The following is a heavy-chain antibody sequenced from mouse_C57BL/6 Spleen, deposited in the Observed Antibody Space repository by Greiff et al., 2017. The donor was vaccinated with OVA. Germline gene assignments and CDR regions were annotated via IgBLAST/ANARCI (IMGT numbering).Heavy chain of an antibody. V-gene: IGHV1-55*01. Sequence: QVQLQQPGAELVKPGASVKMSCKASGYTFTRYWITWVKQRPGQGLEWIGDIYPGSGSTNYNEKFKSKATLTVDTSSSTAYMQLSSLTSEDSAVYYCAREYYSNLWFAYWGQGTLVTVSA. CDR1: GYTFTRYW. CDR2: IYPGSGST. J-gene: IGHJ3*01. D-gene: IGHD2-5*01. CDR3: AREYYSNLWFAY.